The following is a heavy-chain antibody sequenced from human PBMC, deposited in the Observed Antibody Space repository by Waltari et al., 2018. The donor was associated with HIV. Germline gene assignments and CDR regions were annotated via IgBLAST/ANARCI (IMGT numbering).Heavy chain of an antibody. CDR3: ARDHDFWGSYGMDV. V-gene: IGHV4-4*07. CDR1: GGSITTYY. D-gene: IGHD3-3*01. CDR2: ISASGGT. Sequence: QLQVSGPGLVKPSETLSLTCTVSGGSITTYYWSWTRQPAGKGLEWIGRISASGGTNFNPALKSRVTMSGDTSKNQFSLRLSSVTAADTAVYYCARDHDFWGSYGMDVWGQGTTVIVSS. J-gene: IGHJ6*02.